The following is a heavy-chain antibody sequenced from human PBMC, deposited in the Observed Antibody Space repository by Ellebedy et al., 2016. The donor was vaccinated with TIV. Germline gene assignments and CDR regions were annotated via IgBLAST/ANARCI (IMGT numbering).Heavy chain of an antibody. CDR2: ITSAGDT. CDR1: GFTFSSHD. J-gene: IGHJ4*02. Sequence: PGGSLRLSCAASGFTFSSHDMHWVRQPTGKGLEWVSGITSAGDTYYLSSVKGRFIISRDSAKNSLYLQMNSLRAEDTAVYYCARATSGFDYWGQGALATVPS. CDR3: ARATSGFDY. D-gene: IGHD5-24*01. V-gene: IGHV3-13*01.